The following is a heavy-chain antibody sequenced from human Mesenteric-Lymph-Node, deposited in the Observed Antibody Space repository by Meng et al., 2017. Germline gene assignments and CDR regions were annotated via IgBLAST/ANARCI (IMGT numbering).Heavy chain of an antibody. V-gene: IGHV1-46*01. CDR2: INPSGGST. J-gene: IGHJ4*02. Sequence: ASVKVSCKASGYTFTSYYMHWVRQAPGQGLEWMGIINPSGGSTSYAQKFQGRVTMTRDTSTSTVYMELSSLRSDDTAVYYCAKIAVGFRGYHYVSSFDSWGQGTLVTVSS. CDR1: GYTFTSYY. CDR3: AKIAVGFRGYHYVSSFDS. D-gene: IGHD6-19*01.